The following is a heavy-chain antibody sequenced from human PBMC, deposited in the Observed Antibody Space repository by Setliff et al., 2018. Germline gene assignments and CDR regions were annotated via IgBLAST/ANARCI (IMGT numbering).Heavy chain of an antibody. D-gene: IGHD2-21*02. CDR1: GGTFSKYG. CDR3: AREEVIVMTVNNYYYYMDV. V-gene: IGHV1-69*05. Sequence: PSVKVSCKASGGTFSKYGISWVRQAPGQGLEWMGGIIPNFRTTSYAQKFQGRVTISTDESTMTAYMELNSLRHADTAMYYCAREEVIVMTVNNYYYYMDVWGKGTTVTVSS. J-gene: IGHJ6*03. CDR2: IIPNFRTT.